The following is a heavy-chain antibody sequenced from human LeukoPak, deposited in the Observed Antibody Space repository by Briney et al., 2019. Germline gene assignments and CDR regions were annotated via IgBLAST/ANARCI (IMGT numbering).Heavy chain of an antibody. J-gene: IGHJ6*03. CDR2: IYHSGST. CDR3: ARAGRMYSSSSDYYYYYYMDV. D-gene: IGHD6-6*01. V-gene: IGHV4-38-2*02. CDR1: GYSISSGYY. Sequence: SETLSLTCTVSGYSISSGYYWGWIRQPPGKGLEWIGSIYHSGSTYYNPSLKSRVAISVDTSKNQFSLKLSSVTAADTAVYYGARAGRMYSSSSDYYYYYYMDVWGKGTTVTVSS.